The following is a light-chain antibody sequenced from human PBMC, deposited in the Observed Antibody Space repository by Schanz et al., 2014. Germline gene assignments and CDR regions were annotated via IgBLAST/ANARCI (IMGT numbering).Light chain of an antibody. Sequence: QSALTQPASVSGSPGQSITISCTGTSSDVGGYKSVSWYQQHPGKAPRLMIYDVSNRPSGLSNRFSGSKSGNTASLTISGIQAEDEADYYCSSYAGSGTWVFGGGTKLTVL. J-gene: IGLJ3*02. CDR2: DVS. V-gene: IGLV2-14*01. CDR1: SSDVGGYKS. CDR3: SSYAGSGTWV.